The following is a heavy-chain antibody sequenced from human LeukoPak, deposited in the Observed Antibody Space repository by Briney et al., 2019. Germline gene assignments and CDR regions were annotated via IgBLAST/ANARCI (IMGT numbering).Heavy chain of an antibody. CDR1: GFTFSSYG. D-gene: IGHD5-12*01. V-gene: IGHV3-23*01. CDR3: ARDTYSYYYYYMDV. J-gene: IGHJ6*03. CDR2: ITSSGGST. Sequence: GGSLRLSCAASGFTFSSYGMSWVRQAPGKGLDWVSSITSSGGSTYYADSVKGRFTISRDNSKNTLYLQMNSLRAEDTAVYYCARDTYSYYYYYMDVWGKGTTVTISS.